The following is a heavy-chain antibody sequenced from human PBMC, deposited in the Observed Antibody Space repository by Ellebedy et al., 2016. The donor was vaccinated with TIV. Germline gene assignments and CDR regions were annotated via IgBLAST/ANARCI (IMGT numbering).Heavy chain of an antibody. CDR1: GFPFSNFW. Sequence: GESLKISCAAWGFPFSNFWMSWVRQAPGKGLEWVAHIKTDGSETYYVDSVKGRFTISRENANNALFLQMDGLRVDDSAVYYCVGFGVFNLWGQGAPVTVSS. J-gene: IGHJ5*02. CDR2: IKTDGSET. D-gene: IGHD3-3*01. V-gene: IGHV3-7*01. CDR3: VGFGVFNL.